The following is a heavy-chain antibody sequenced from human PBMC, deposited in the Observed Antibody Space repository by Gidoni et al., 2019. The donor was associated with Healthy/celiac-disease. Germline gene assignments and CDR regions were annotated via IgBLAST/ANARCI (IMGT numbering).Heavy chain of an antibody. Sequence: EVQLLESGGGLVQPGGSLRLSCAASGFTFSSYAMRGVRQAPGNGLEWVSAISGRSGSTYYADSVKGRLTISRDNSKNTLYLQMNSLRAEDTAVYYCAKSDGRYYDILTGYYDYWGQGTLVTVSS. D-gene: IGHD3-9*01. V-gene: IGHV3-23*01. CDR1: GFTFSSYA. CDR3: AKSDGRYYDILTGYYDY. CDR2: ISGRSGST. J-gene: IGHJ4*02.